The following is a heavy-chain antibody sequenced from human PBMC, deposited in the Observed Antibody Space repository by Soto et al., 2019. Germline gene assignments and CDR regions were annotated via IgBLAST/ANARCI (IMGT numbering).Heavy chain of an antibody. Sequence: QVQLVQSGAEVKKPGASVKVSCKASGYTFTSYGISWVRQAPGQGLEWMGWISAYNGNTNYAQKLPGRVHHAKGPYTGTGYKEVEGPGFYGPGVYYGGGGARGVFLHYWGQGTLVTVSS. CDR2: ISAYNGNT. CDR3: GGGARGVFLHY. V-gene: IGHV1-18*01. D-gene: IGHD3-16*01. J-gene: IGHJ4*02. CDR1: GYTFTSYG.